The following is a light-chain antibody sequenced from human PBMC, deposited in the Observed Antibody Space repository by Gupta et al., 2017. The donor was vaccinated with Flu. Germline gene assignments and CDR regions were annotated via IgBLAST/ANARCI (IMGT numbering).Light chain of an antibody. CDR2: LGS. Sequence: VMPPSPLSLPVTPGEPASIACRSSQSLLHSNGYNYVEWYLQETGQSKQLLTCLGSNRASGVPARCSCRGSGHAGTRESSRVEDECGGVSLGMSASKPRLTFGQGTKVDIK. V-gene: IGKV2-28*01. CDR3: MSASKPRLT. J-gene: IGKJ1*01. CDR1: QSLLHSNGYNY.